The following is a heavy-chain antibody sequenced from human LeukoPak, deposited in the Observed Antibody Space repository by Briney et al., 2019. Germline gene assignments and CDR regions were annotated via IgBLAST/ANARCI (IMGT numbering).Heavy chain of an antibody. CDR2: TYHRSKWYN. Sequence: SQTLSLTCAISGDSVSSNSAAWNWIRQSPSRGLEWLGRTYHRSKWYNDYAVSVKSRITINPDTSKNQFSLQLNSVTPEDTAVYYCARDQGYYYGSGSHLGLYYFDYWGQGTLVTVSS. CDR3: ARDQGYYYGSGSHLGLYYFDY. CDR1: GDSVSSNSAA. D-gene: IGHD3-10*01. V-gene: IGHV6-1*01. J-gene: IGHJ4*02.